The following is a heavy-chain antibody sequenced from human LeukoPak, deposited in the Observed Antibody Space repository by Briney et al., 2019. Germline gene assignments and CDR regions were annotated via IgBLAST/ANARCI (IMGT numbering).Heavy chain of an antibody. D-gene: IGHD7-27*01. Sequence: ASVKVSCKAAGYTFTSYDINWVRQAPGQGLEWMGRINPNSGGTNYAQKFQGRVTMTRDTSISTAYMELSRLRSDDTAVYYCARAGDWSWFDPWGQGTLVTVSS. CDR1: GYTFTSYD. CDR2: INPNSGGT. J-gene: IGHJ5*02. CDR3: ARAGDWSWFDP. V-gene: IGHV1-2*06.